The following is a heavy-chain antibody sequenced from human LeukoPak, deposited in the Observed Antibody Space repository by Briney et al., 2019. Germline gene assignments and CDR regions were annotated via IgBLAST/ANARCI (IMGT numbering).Heavy chain of an antibody. D-gene: IGHD1-26*01. CDR3: AREPPGSYYNNYYYGMDV. V-gene: IGHV4-59*01. J-gene: IGHJ6*02. CDR1: GGSISSYY. Sequence: SETLSLTCTVSGGSISSYYWSWIRQPPGKGLEWIGYIYYSGSTNYNPSLKSRVTISVDTSKNQFSLKLSSVAAADTAVYYCAREPPGSYYNNYYYGMDVWGQGTTVTVSS. CDR2: IYYSGST.